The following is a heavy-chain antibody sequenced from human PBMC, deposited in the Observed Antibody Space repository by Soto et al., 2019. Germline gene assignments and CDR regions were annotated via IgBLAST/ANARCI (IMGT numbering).Heavy chain of an antibody. J-gene: IGHJ4*02. D-gene: IGHD2-2*01. CDR3: ARDKSTSCYYY. CDR2: INAGNGNT. CDR1: GYTFTSYS. V-gene: IGHV1-3*01. Sequence: ASVKVSCKASGYTFTSYSMHWVRQAPGQRLEWMGWINAGNGNTKYSQKFQGRVTITRDTSASTAYMELSSLRPEDTAVYYCARDKSTSCYYYWGQGTLVTVSS.